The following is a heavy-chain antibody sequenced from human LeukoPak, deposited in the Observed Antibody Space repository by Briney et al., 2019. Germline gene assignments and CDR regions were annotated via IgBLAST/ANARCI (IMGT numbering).Heavy chain of an antibody. CDR2: TYYRSKWYN. J-gene: IGHJ4*02. CDR1: GDSVSRNSAA. Sequence: SQTLSLTCAISGDSVSRNSAAWNWIRQSPSRGLEWLGRTYYRSKWYNDYAVSVKSRITINPDTSKNQFSLQLNSVSPEDTAVYYCARALRLGWTGVDYWGQGTLVTVSS. CDR3: ARALRLGWTGVDY. V-gene: IGHV6-1*01. D-gene: IGHD6-19*01.